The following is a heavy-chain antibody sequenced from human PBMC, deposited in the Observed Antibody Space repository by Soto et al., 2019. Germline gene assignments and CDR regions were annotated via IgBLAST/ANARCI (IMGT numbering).Heavy chain of an antibody. V-gene: IGHV3-21*01. CDR2: ISSGGSYI. CDR1: TFSMYS. Sequence: EVQVVESGGGLVKPGGSLRLSCNFTFSMYSMNWVRQAPGKGLEWVSSISSGGSYIKYADSVKGRFTISRDNAKNSVSLQMNDLRVEVTADYYCTRDQGGGSDIWFDPCGQRTQVTFSS. D-gene: IGHD1-26*01. CDR3: TRDQGGGSDIWFDP. J-gene: IGHJ5*02.